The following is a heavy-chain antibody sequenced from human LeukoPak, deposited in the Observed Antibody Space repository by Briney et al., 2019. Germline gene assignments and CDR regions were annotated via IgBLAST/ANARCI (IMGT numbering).Heavy chain of an antibody. CDR1: GFTFTNYY. CDR2: ISPTGSST. D-gene: IGHD3-22*01. J-gene: IGHJ4*02. CDR3: AREESRGYFAY. V-gene: IGHV1-46*01. Sequence: ASVRVSCKASGFTFTNYYMHWVRQAPGQGLEWMGLISPTGSSTNYAQKFRGRVTMTRDTSTTTVYMELSSLRSEDTAVYYCAREESRGYFAYWGQGTLVTVSP.